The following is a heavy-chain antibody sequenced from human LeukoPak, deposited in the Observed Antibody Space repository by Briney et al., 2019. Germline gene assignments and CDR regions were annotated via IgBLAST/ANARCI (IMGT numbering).Heavy chain of an antibody. D-gene: IGHD5-18*01. Sequence: GESLKISCTASGYTFRYYWIGWVRQMPGKGLEWMGIIYPDDSDTKYSPSFQGQVTISADKSINTAYLQWSSLKASDTAMYYCARRRGDSYGQALDYWGQGTLVTVSS. J-gene: IGHJ4*02. V-gene: IGHV5-51*01. CDR1: GYTFRYYW. CDR2: IYPDDSDT. CDR3: ARRRGDSYGQALDY.